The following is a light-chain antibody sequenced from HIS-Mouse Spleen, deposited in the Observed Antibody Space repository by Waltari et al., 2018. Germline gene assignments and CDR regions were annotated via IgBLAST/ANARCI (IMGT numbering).Light chain of an antibody. CDR2: DHS. Sequence: QSALTQPRSVSGSPGQLVTISCTGTSSDVGGYNYVSWYQQHPGKAPKLMIYDHSKRPSGVPDRFSGSKSGNTASLTISGLQAEDEADYYCCSYAGSYTVVFGGGTKLTVL. CDR1: SSDVGGYNY. J-gene: IGLJ2*01. V-gene: IGLV2-11*01. CDR3: CSYAGSYTVV.